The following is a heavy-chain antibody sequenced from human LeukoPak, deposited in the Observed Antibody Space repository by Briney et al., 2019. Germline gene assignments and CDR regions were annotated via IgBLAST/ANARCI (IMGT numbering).Heavy chain of an antibody. CDR1: GGSISSYY. Sequence: SETLSLTCTVSGGSISSYYWSWIRQPPGKGLEWIGYIYYSGSTNYNPSLKSRVTISVDTSKNQFSLKLSSVTAADTAVYYRARSDYYDSSGYYGYWGQGTLVTVSS. CDR3: ARSDYYDSSGYYGY. CDR2: IYYSGST. V-gene: IGHV4-59*01. J-gene: IGHJ4*02. D-gene: IGHD3-22*01.